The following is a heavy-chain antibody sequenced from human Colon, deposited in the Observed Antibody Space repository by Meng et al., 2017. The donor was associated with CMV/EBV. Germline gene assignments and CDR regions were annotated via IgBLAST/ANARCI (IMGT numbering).Heavy chain of an antibody. J-gene: IGHJ6*01. CDR1: GFTFSSHA. V-gene: IGHV3-30-3*01. CDR3: ARGHIMDV. D-gene: IGHD2-21*01. Sequence: GGSLRLSCAASGFTFSSHAMHWVRQAPGKGLEWVAVISYDGSNKYYADSVKGRFTISRDNSKNTLYLQMNSLRREDSGIYFCARGHIMDVWSQGTTVTVSS. CDR2: ISYDGSNK.